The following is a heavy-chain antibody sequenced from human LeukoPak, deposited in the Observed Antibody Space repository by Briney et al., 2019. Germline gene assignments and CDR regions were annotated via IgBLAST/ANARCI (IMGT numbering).Heavy chain of an antibody. Sequence: GESLKISCKGSGYSFTSYWIGWVRQMPGKGLEWMGIIYPGDSDTRYGPSFQGQVTISADKSISTAYLQWSSLKASDTAMYYCARHADPSRRDIVVVPAAMPPDQRAFDIWGQGTMVTVSS. CDR2: IYPGDSDT. D-gene: IGHD2-2*01. CDR3: ARHADPSRRDIVVVPAAMPPDQRAFDI. CDR1: GYSFTSYW. V-gene: IGHV5-51*01. J-gene: IGHJ3*02.